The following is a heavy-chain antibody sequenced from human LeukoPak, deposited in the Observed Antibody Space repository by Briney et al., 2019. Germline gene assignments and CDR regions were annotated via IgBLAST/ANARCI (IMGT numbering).Heavy chain of an antibody. D-gene: IGHD4-17*01. Sequence: SETLSLTCTVSGGSISSYYWSWIRQPPGKGLEWIGYIQYSGSTNYNPSFKSRVTISVDTSKKQFSLNLSSVIAADAARYYCARTVRGDYVDYWGQGALVTVSS. CDR3: ARTVRGDYVDY. J-gene: IGHJ4*02. CDR1: GGSISSYY. V-gene: IGHV4-59*01. CDR2: IQYSGST.